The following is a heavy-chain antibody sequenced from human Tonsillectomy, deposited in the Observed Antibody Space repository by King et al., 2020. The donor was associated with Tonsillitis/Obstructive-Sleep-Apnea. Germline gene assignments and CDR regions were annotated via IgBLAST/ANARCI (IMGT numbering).Heavy chain of an antibody. CDR1: GFTVSSNY. CDR3: ARSPAYDFGINWFDP. D-gene: IGHD3-3*01. CDR2: IYSGGST. Sequence: VQLVESGGGLVQPRGSLRLSCAASGFTVSSNYMSWVRQAPGKGLEWVSVIYSGGSTYYADSVKGRFTISRDNSKNTLYLQMNSLRAEDTAVYYCARSPAYDFGINWFDPWGQGTLVTVSS. V-gene: IGHV3-66*01. J-gene: IGHJ5*02.